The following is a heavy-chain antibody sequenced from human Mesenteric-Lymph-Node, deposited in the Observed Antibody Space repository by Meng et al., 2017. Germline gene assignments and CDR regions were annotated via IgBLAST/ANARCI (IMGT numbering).Heavy chain of an antibody. CDR1: GFSFSGNV. CDR2: ISYYGANI. Sequence: GESLKISCTASGFSFSGNVVHWVRQAPGKGLEWVAGISYYGANIDYADSVMGRFTLSRDNSKNTMYLQMNSLRVDATAVYFCASETWAVAGPCFWGQGTLVTVSS. V-gene: IGHV3-30*01. J-gene: IGHJ4*02. D-gene: IGHD6-19*01. CDR3: ASETWAVAGPCF.